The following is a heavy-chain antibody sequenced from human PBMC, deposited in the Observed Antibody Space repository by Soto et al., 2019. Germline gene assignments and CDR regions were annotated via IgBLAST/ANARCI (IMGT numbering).Heavy chain of an antibody. CDR1: GFTFSSYG. V-gene: IGHV3-33*06. CDR3: ANDLSGMDV. J-gene: IGHJ6*02. Sequence: QVQLVESGGGVVQPGSSLRLSCAASGFTFSSYGMHWVRQAPGTGLEWVAVIWYDGSKKYYADSVKGRSTTSRDNSKNTRYLQVNSVRTEDTAVYYCANDLSGMDVWGQGTTVIVSS. CDR2: IWYDGSKK.